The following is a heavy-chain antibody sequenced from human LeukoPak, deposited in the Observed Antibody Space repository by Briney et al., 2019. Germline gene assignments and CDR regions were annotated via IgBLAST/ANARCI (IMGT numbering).Heavy chain of an antibody. V-gene: IGHV1-58*01. J-gene: IGHJ4*02. CDR1: GFTFTSSA. CDR3: AADRSWSITGTSVGY. CDR2: IVVGSGNT. D-gene: IGHD1-20*01. Sequence: SVKVSCKASGFTFTSSAVQWVQQARGQRLEWIGWIVVGSGNTNYAQKFQERVTITRDMSTSTAYMELSSLRSEDTAVYYCAADRSWSITGTSVGYWGQGTLVTVSS.